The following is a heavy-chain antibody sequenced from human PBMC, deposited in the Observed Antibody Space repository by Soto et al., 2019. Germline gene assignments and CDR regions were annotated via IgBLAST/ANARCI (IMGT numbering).Heavy chain of an antibody. Sequence: QVQLVQSGAEVKKPGASVKVSCKASGYTFTSYGISWVRQAPGQGLEWMGWISAYNGNTNYAQKLQGRVTMTTDTSTSTAYMELRSLRSDDTAVYYCARHSLIGYSSGWYSGYFDYWGQGTLVTVSS. CDR3: ARHSLIGYSSGWYSGYFDY. V-gene: IGHV1-18*01. CDR2: ISAYNGNT. CDR1: GYTFTSYG. D-gene: IGHD6-19*01. J-gene: IGHJ4*02.